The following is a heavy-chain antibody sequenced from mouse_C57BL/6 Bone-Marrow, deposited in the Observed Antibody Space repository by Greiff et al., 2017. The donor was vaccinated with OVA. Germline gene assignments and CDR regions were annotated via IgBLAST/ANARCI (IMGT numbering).Heavy chain of an antibody. CDR3: THYYGSRWYFDV. J-gene: IGHJ1*03. V-gene: IGHV14-4*01. Sequence: VQLQQSGAELVRPGASVKLSCTASGFNIKDDYMHWVKQRPEQGLEWIGWIDPENGDTEYASKFQGKATITADTSSNTAYLQRSSLTSEDTAVYYCTHYYGSRWYFDVWGTGTTVTVSS. CDR1: GFNIKDDY. D-gene: IGHD1-1*01. CDR2: IDPENGDT.